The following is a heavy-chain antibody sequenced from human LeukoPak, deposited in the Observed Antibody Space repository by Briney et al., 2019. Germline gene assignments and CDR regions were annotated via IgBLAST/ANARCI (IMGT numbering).Heavy chain of an antibody. CDR2: INPNSAGT. CDR1: GYTFTCYY. V-gene: IGHV1-2*02. Sequence: ASVKVSCKGSGYTFTCYYMHWVRQAPGQGGEGMGWINPNSAGTNYSQKFQCRATITTDTSISTAYMQLIRLRSDDTAVYYFAGTPPGSGYYFVYWGQGTLFTVSS. CDR3: AGTPPGSGYYFVY. J-gene: IGHJ4*02. D-gene: IGHD3-22*01.